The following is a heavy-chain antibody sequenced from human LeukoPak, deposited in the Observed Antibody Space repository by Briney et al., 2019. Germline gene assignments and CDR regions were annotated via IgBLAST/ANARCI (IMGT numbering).Heavy chain of an antibody. Sequence: GGSLRLSCAASGFTFSSYAMSWVRQAPGKGLEWVSAISGSGGSTYYADSVKGRFTISRDNSKDTLYLQMNSLRAEDTAVYYCAKDTRYYYGSGSYYWGQGTLVTVSS. D-gene: IGHD3-10*01. J-gene: IGHJ4*02. CDR2: ISGSGGST. CDR3: AKDTRYYYGSGSYY. CDR1: GFTFSSYA. V-gene: IGHV3-23*01.